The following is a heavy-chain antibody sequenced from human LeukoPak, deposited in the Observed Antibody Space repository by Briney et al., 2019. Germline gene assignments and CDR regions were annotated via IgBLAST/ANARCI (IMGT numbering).Heavy chain of an antibody. CDR1: GYTFTSYD. CDR3: ARSWIHDFWSGLIKPRTYFDY. Sequence: ASVNVSCKASGYTFTSYDINWVRQAPGQGLEWMGWMNPNSGNTGYAQKFQGRVTMTRNTSISTAYMELSSLRSEDTAVYYCARSWIHDFWSGLIKPRTYFDYWGQGTLVTVSS. D-gene: IGHD3-3*01. CDR2: MNPNSGNT. J-gene: IGHJ4*02. V-gene: IGHV1-8*01.